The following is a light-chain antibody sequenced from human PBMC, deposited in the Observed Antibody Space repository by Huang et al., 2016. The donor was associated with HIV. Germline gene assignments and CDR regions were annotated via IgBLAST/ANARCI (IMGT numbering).Light chain of an antibody. Sequence: DIQMTQSPSAMSASVGDKVTITCRASQAISNYVVWFQQKPGRAPKRLIYAASSLQSGVPSRFSGSGYGTKFTLTISSLQPEEFATYYCLQHHAYPRTFGPGTKVEVK. J-gene: IGKJ1*01. V-gene: IGKV1-17*03. CDR2: AAS. CDR1: QAISNY. CDR3: LQHHAYPRT.